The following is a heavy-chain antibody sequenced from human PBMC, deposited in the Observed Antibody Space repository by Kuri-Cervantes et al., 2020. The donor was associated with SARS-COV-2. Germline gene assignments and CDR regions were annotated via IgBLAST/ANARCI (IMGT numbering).Heavy chain of an antibody. J-gene: IGHJ4*02. V-gene: IGHV3-30-3*01. CDR2: ISYDGSNK. CDR3: AKDPGGVGAPDYFDY. Sequence: LSLTCAASGFTFSSYTMHWVRQAPGKGLEWVAVISYDGSNKYYADSVKGRFTISRDNSKNTLYLQMNSLKAKDTAVYSRAKDPGGVGAPDYFDYWGQGTLVTVSS. D-gene: IGHD3-16*01. CDR1: GFTFSSYT.